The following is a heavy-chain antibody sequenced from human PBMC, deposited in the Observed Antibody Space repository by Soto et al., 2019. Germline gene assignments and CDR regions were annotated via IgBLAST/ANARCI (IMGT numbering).Heavy chain of an antibody. CDR2: MYHSVCT. Sequence: QLQLQESGPGLLQPSETLSLTCAVSGGSISSSSYFWGWIRQPPGQVLEWIGSMYHSVCTYYNPSLKRRVTIAVDTSKKQFSLKLSAVTAADTGVYYCAGHGERTLRYLNWFDPWGQGTLVTVSS. J-gene: IGHJ5*02. D-gene: IGHD4-17*01. CDR3: AGHGERTLRYLNWFDP. V-gene: IGHV4-39*01. CDR1: GGSISSSSYF.